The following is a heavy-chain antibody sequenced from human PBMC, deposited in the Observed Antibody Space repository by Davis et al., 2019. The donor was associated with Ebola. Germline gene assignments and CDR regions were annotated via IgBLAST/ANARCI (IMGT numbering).Heavy chain of an antibody. Sequence: PGGSLRLSCPAPGFTVSSNYMSWVRQAPGKGLEWVSVIYSGGSTYYADSVKGRFTIPRDNSKSTLYLQMNSLRGEDTAVYYCARDRGWLQCFDNWGQGTLVNVSS. D-gene: IGHD5-24*01. CDR2: IYSGGST. V-gene: IGHV3-66*02. J-gene: IGHJ4*02. CDR1: GFTVSSNY. CDR3: ARDRGWLQCFDN.